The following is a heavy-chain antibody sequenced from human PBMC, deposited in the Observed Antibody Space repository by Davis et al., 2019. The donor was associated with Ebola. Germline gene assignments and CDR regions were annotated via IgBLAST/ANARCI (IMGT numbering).Heavy chain of an antibody. V-gene: IGHV5-10-1*01. CDR1: GYMFAGYW. CDR3: ATLRRTITGMDDGFDI. D-gene: IGHD1-20*01. Sequence: GEFLKISCKGSGYMFAGYWISWVRQVPGKGLEWMGRIDPSDSYTNYSPSFQGHVTISADKAISTAYLQWNSLKASDTAIYYCATLRRTITGMDDGFDIWGHGTMDTVSS. CDR2: IDPSDSYT. J-gene: IGHJ3*02.